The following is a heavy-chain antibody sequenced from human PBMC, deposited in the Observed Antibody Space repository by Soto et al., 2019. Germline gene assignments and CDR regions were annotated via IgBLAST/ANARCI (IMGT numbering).Heavy chain of an antibody. V-gene: IGHV3-30*18. CDR1: GFTFSSYG. CDR3: AKTQCSSTSCYFDY. CDR2: ISYDGSEK. D-gene: IGHD2-2*01. Sequence: QVQLVESGGGVVQPGRSLRLSCAASGFTFSSYGVHWVRQAPGKGLEWVAVISYDGSEKYYADSVKGRFTISRDNSKNTLYLQMNSLRAEDTAVYYCAKTQCSSTSCYFDYWGQGTLVTVSS. J-gene: IGHJ4*02.